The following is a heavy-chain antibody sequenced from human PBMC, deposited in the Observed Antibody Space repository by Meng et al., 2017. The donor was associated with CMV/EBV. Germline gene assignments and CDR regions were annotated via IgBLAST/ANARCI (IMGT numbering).Heavy chain of an antibody. CDR1: GGSISSISFY. CDR3: ARGLTMVRGVMPGH. CDR2: IYYSGST. J-gene: IGHJ4*02. Sequence: SETLSLTCTVSGGSISSISFYWGWIRQPPGKGLEWIGSIYYSGSTYYNPSLKSRVTISVDTSKNQFSLKLSSVTAADTAVYYCARGLTMVRGVMPGHWGQGTLVTVSS. D-gene: IGHD3-10*01. V-gene: IGHV4-39*07.